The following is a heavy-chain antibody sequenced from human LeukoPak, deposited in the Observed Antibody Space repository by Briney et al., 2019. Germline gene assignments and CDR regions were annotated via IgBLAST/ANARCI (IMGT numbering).Heavy chain of an antibody. J-gene: IGHJ5*02. CDR3: ARETYNDFWSGLNWFDP. D-gene: IGHD3-3*01. V-gene: IGHV3-23*01. CDR2: ISGSGGST. Sequence: QPGGSLRLSCAASGFTSSSYALNWVRQAPGKGLEWVSAISGSGGSTYYADSVRGRFTVSRDNAKKSLSLQMNSLRVEDTAIYYCARETYNDFWSGLNWFDPWGQGTLVTVSS. CDR1: GFTSSSYA.